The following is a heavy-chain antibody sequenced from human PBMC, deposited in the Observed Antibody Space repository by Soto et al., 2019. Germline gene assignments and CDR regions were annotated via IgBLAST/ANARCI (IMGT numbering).Heavy chain of an antibody. D-gene: IGHD5-12*01. CDR3: AKDMASGYDLGY. CDR1: GFTFDDYA. V-gene: IGHV3-9*01. J-gene: IGHJ4*02. CDR2: ISWNSGSI. Sequence: PGGSLRLSCAASGFTFDDYAMHWVRQAPGKGLEWVSGISWNSGSIGYADSVKGRFTISRDNAKNSLYLQMNSLRAEDTALYYCAKDMASGYDLGYWGQGTLVTVSS.